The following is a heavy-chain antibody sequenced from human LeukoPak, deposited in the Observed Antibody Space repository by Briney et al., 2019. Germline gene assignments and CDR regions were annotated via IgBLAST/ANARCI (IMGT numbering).Heavy chain of an antibody. V-gene: IGHV1-2*04. CDR1: GYTFTGYY. CDR3: ARARGYCSSTSCYGFDP. Sequence: ASVKVSCKASGYTFTGYYMHWVRQAPGQGLEWMGWINPNSGGTNYAQKFQGWVTMTRDTSISTAYMGLSRLRSDDTAVYYCARARGYCSSTSCYGFDPWGQGTLVTVSS. D-gene: IGHD2-2*01. CDR2: INPNSGGT. J-gene: IGHJ5*02.